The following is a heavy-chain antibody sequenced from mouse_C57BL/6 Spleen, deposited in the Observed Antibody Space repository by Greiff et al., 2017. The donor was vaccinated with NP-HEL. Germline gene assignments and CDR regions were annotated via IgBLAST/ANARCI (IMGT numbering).Heavy chain of an antibody. CDR1: GYTFTSYW. CDR3: TRPYDYDVAWFAY. V-gene: IGHV1-5*01. D-gene: IGHD2-4*01. Sequence: VQLQQSGTVLARPGASVKMSCKTSGYTFTSYWMHWVKQRPGQGLEWIGAIYPGNSDTSYNQKFKGKAKLTAVTSASTAYMELSSLTNEDSAVYYCTRPYDYDVAWFAYWGQGTLVTVSA. J-gene: IGHJ3*01. CDR2: IYPGNSDT.